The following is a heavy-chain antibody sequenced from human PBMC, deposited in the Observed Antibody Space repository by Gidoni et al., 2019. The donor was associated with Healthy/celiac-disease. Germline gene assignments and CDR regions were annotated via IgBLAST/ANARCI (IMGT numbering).Heavy chain of an antibody. CDR3: ARDPYYYESSGYFDY. J-gene: IGHJ4*02. Sequence: QVQPVVSGGVLVMAGGSLRLSCAAADFPISDYYMSWIRQVPGKGVEWVSYIRSSGSTIYYADSVKGRFTISRDNAKNSLYLQMNSLRAEDTAVYYCARDPYYYESSGYFDYWGQRTLVTVSS. V-gene: IGHV3-11*01. CDR2: IRSSGSTI. D-gene: IGHD3-22*01. CDR1: DFPISDYY.